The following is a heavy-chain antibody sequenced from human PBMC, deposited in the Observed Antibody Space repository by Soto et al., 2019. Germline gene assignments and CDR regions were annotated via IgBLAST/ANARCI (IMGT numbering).Heavy chain of an antibody. V-gene: IGHV4-31*03. D-gene: IGHD3-3*01. Sequence: SETLSLTCTVSGGSISAAAYYWSWIRQLPGKGLEWIGYIYYNGDTYYNPSLERRVTISLDTSKNQFSLELTSVTAADTAVYYCARETGYYGEYNWFDPWGQGTLVTVSS. CDR1: GGSISAAAYY. CDR3: ARETGYYGEYNWFDP. CDR2: IYYNGDT. J-gene: IGHJ5*02.